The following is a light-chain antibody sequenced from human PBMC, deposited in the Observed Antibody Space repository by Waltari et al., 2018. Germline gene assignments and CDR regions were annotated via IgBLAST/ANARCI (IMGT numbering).Light chain of an antibody. CDR2: VAS. Sequence: DIQVTQSPSSLSASVGDRVTITCRASQSIGPYINWYQQKPGQAPKLLIHVASNLRSGVPSKFSGSGAGIDFTLTITSLQAEDLGTYFCQQCYGTPYTFGQGTKVQMK. CDR1: QSIGPY. J-gene: IGKJ2*01. CDR3: QQCYGTPYT. V-gene: IGKV1-39*01.